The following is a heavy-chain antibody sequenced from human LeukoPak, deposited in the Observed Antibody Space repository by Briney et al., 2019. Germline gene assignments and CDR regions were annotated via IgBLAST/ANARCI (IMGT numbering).Heavy chain of an antibody. CDR3: ARASLIGVIIPNYYFDY. CDR1: GGSISSSSYY. CDR2: IYYSGST. D-gene: IGHD3-3*01. J-gene: IGHJ4*02. V-gene: IGHV4-39*07. Sequence: PSETLSLTCTVSGGSISSSSYYWGWIRQPPGKGLEWIGSIYYSGSTYYNPSLKSRVTISVDTSKNQSSLKLNSVTAADTAVYYCARASLIGVIIPNYYFDYWGQGTLVTVSS.